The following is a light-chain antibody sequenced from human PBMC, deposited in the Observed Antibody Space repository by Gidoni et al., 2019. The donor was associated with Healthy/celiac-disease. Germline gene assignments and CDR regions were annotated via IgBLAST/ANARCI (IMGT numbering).Light chain of an antibody. J-gene: IGKJ4*01. CDR1: QSVSSY. CDR2: DAS. CDR3: QQRSNWLLT. Sequence: EIVLTQSPATLSVSPGERATLSCRASQSVSSYLAWYQQKPGQAPRLLIYDASNRATGIPARFSGSGSGTDFTLTISSLESEDFAVYYCQQRSNWLLTFGGGTKVEIK. V-gene: IGKV3-11*01.